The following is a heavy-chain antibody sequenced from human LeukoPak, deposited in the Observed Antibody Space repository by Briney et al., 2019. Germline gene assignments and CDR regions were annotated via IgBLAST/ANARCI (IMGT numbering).Heavy chain of an antibody. V-gene: IGHV3-74*01. CDR3: IRDFRSADL. CDR1: GFTFSNYW. CDR2: IYVDGRTT. Sequence: GGSLGLSCVASGFTFSNYWMHWVRQPPGKGLVWVSRIYVDGRTTNYADSVKGRFTTSRDNAKNTVYLEMNSLSVEDTATYYCIRDFRSADLWGQGTLVTVTS. J-gene: IGHJ5*02.